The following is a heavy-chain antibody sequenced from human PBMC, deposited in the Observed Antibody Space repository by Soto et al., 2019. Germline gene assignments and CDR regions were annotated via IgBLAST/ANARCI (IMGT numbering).Heavy chain of an antibody. Sequence: QVQLQQWGAGLLKPSETLSLTCAVYGGSFSGYYWSWIRQPPGKGLEWIGEINHSGSTNYNPSLKRRVTISVDTSKNQFSLKLSSVTAADTAVYYCARDGYDYIWGSYRPKGYFDYWGQGTLVTVSS. CDR1: GGSFSGYY. D-gene: IGHD3-16*02. J-gene: IGHJ4*02. V-gene: IGHV4-34*01. CDR2: INHSGST. CDR3: ARDGYDYIWGSYRPKGYFDY.